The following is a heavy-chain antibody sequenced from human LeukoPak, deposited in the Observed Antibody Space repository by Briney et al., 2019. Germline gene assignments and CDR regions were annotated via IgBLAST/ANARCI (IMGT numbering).Heavy chain of an antibody. J-gene: IGHJ4*02. CDR3: AREPGTPTTGRDSGNFDY. D-gene: IGHD5-24*01. CDR2: ISPYNGDT. Sequence: ASVRVSCKTSGYNFISFGLSWVRQAPGQGFEWMGWISPYNGDTNYAQKFQGRVTMTKDTSTSTAYMKLMSLRSDDTAVYYCAREPGTPTTGRDSGNFDYWGQGTLVTVSS. CDR1: GYNFISFG. V-gene: IGHV1-18*01.